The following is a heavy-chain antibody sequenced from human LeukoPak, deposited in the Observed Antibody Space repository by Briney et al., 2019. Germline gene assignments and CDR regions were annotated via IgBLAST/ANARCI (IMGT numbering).Heavy chain of an antibody. J-gene: IGHJ4*02. V-gene: IGHV3-23*01. D-gene: IGHD1-26*01. CDR3: AKGGKWDVTPFDY. CDR2: ISGGGST. CDR1: GLIFSNAW. Sequence: GGYLRLSCAASGLIFSNAWMNWVRQAPGKGLEWVSTISGGGSTYYADSVKGRFTISRDNSKNTLYLQVNSLRAEDTAVYYCAKGGKWDVTPFDYWGQGTLVTVSS.